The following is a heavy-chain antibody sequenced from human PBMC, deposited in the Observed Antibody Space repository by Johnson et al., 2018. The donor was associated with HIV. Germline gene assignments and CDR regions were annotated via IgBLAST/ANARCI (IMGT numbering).Heavy chain of an antibody. J-gene: IGHJ3*01. CDR1: GFSFSTYG. CDR3: ASVNSGAFNF. Sequence: LVESGGGVVQPGGSLRLSCATSGFSFSTYGMHWVRQAPGRGLEWVTFIRNDGNNKYYADSVKGRFTISRDNSKNTLYLQMNSLRAEDTAVYYCASVNSGAFNFWGQGTMVTVSS. CDR2: IRNDGNNK. D-gene: IGHD3-10*01. V-gene: IGHV3-30*02.